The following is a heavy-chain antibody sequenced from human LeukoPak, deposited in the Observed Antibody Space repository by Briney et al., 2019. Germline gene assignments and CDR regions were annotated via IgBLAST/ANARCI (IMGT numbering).Heavy chain of an antibody. CDR2: ISVSGTGI. CDR1: GFSSSSYS. CDR3: ARDDVYAFDY. D-gene: IGHD3-16*01. V-gene: IGHV3-48*02. Sequence: GGSLRLSCATSGFSSSSYSMNWVRQAPGKGLEWISYISVSGTGIYYADSVKGRFTISRDNAKNSLYLQMNSLRDEDTAVYYCARDDVYAFDYWGQGTLVTVSS. J-gene: IGHJ4*02.